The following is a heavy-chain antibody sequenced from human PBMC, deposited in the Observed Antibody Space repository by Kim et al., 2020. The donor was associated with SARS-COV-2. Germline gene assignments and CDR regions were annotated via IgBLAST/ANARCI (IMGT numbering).Heavy chain of an antibody. CDR1: GGSISSYY. CDR3: ARAEGLELTDMDV. Sequence: SETLSLTCTVSGGSISSYYWSWIRQPPGKGLEWIGYIYYSGSTNYNPSLKSRVTISVDTSKNQFSLKLSSVTAADTAVYYCARAEGLELTDMDVLGKGTT. D-gene: IGHD1-7*01. J-gene: IGHJ6*03. CDR2: IYYSGST. V-gene: IGHV4-59*01.